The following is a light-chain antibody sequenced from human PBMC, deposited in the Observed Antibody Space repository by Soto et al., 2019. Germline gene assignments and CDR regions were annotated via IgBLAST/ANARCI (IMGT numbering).Light chain of an antibody. J-gene: IGKJ2*01. Sequence: EIVLTQSPATLSVFPGEKATLSCGASQSVSNNLAWYHQKPGQAPRPLIYGASTRATGVPARFSGSGSGTDFTLTISRLEREDFGVYYCQRYGNSYTFGQGTKLEIK. CDR3: QRYGNSYT. CDR1: QSVSNN. CDR2: GAS. V-gene: IGKV3-15*01.